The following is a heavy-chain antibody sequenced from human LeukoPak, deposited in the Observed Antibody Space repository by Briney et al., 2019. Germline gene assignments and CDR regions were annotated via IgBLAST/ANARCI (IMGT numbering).Heavy chain of an antibody. CDR3: ARDRISLDYYYYMDV. D-gene: IGHD2-21*01. CDR2: IYTSGST. Sequence: PSETLSLTCTVSGGSISSGSYYWSWIRRPAGKGLEWIGRIYTSGSTNYNPSLKSRVTISVDTSKKQFSLKLSSVTAADTAVYYCARDRISLDYYYYMDVWGKGTTVTVSS. CDR1: GGSISSGSYY. J-gene: IGHJ6*03. V-gene: IGHV4-61*02.